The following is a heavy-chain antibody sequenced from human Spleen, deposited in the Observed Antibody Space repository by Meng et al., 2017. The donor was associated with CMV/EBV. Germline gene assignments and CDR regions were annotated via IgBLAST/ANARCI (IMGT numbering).Heavy chain of an antibody. CDR3: ARVSTTRAYDY. V-gene: IGHV4-39*07. Sequence: QLQRQGSGPGLVKPSETLSLTCTVSGGSISSSSYYWGWIRQPQGKGLEWIGSIYYSGSTYYNPSLKSRVTISVDTSKNQFSLKLSSVTAADTAVYYCARVSTTRAYDYWGQGTLVTVSS. D-gene: IGHD2-15*01. J-gene: IGHJ4*02. CDR1: GGSISSSSYY. CDR2: IYYSGST.